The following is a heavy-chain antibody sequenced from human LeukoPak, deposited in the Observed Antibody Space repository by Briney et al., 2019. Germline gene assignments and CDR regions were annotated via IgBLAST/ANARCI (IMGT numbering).Heavy chain of an antibody. J-gene: IGHJ3*02. V-gene: IGHV3-48*03. Sequence: GGSLRLSCATSGFTFSSYEMHWVRQAPGKGLEWVSYISSSGSTIYYADSVKGRFTISRDNAKNSLYLQMNSLRAEDTAVYYCARDKRAVAGTWSAFDIWGQGTMVTVSS. D-gene: IGHD6-19*01. CDR2: ISSSGSTI. CDR3: ARDKRAVAGTWSAFDI. CDR1: GFTFSSYE.